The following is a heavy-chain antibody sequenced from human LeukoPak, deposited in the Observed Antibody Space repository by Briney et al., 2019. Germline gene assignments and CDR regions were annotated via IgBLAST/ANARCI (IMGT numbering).Heavy chain of an antibody. CDR2: IYYTGTT. D-gene: IGHD5-18*01. CDR1: GGSINSDY. Sequence: SETLSLTCTVSGGSINSDYWSWIRQPPGKGLEWIGYIYYTGTTKYIPSLNSRVTMSIDTSKNQFSLKLSSVTAADTAVYYCARLVYSYGSGPLDYWGQGTLVTVSS. V-gene: IGHV4-59*08. CDR3: ARLVYSYGSGPLDY. J-gene: IGHJ4*02.